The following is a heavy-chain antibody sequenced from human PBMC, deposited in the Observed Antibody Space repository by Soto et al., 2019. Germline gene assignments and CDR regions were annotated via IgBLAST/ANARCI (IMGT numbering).Heavy chain of an antibody. CDR3: AKAPEIMTTVTTDEEGFDY. CDR2: ISGRGGST. V-gene: IGHV3-23*01. D-gene: IGHD4-17*01. CDR1: GFTFSSYA. J-gene: IGHJ4*02. Sequence: GGSLRLSCAASGFTFSSYAMSWVRQAPGKGLEWVSAISGRGGSTYYADSVKGRFTISRDNSKNTLYLQMNSLRAEDTAVYYCAKAPEIMTTVTTDEEGFDYWGQGTLVTVSS.